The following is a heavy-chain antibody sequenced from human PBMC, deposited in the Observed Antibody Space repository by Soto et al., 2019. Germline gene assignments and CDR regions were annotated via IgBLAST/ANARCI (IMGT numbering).Heavy chain of an antibody. CDR2: IWYDGSNK. CDR1: GFTFSSYG. Sequence: QVQLVESGGGVVQPGRSLRLSCAASGFTFSSYGMHWVRQAPGKGLEWVAVIWYDGSNKYYADSVKGRFTISRDNSKNTLYLQMNSLRAEDTAVYYCAREREVDTATATHYYYYGMDVWGQGTTVTVSS. D-gene: IGHD5-18*01. V-gene: IGHV3-33*01. J-gene: IGHJ6*02. CDR3: AREREVDTATATHYYYYGMDV.